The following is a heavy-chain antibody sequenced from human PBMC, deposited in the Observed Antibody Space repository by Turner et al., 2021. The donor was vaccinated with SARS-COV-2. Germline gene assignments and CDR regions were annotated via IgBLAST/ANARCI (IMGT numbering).Heavy chain of an antibody. Sequence: QLQLQESGPGLVKPSETLSLTCPVSGGSISSSSYYWGWIRQPPGKGLEWIGSIYTSGSTNYNPSLKSRVTMSVDTSKNRFSLKLSSVTAADTAVYYCAREWWESTTVTTAPYYFGMDVWGQGTTVTVSS. V-gene: IGHV4-39*07. CDR3: AREWWESTTVTTAPYYFGMDV. CDR1: GGSISSSSYY. J-gene: IGHJ6*02. D-gene: IGHD4-17*01. CDR2: IYTSGST.